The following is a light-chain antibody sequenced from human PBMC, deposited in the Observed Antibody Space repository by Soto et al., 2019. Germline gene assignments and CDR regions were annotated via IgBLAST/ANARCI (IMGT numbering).Light chain of an antibody. J-gene: IGKJ1*01. Sequence: VMTQSPAALSVSAGGRASLSCRASQSVSDNLAWYQQTRGQAPRLLIFDASTRAPGIPARFSASGSGTDFTLTINSLQSEDSAIYFCQQYYFWPRTFGQGTEVEIK. CDR1: QSVSDN. CDR3: QQYYFWPRT. V-gene: IGKV3-15*01. CDR2: DAS.